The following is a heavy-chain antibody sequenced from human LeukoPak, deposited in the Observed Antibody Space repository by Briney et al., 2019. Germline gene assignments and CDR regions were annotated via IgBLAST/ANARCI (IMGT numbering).Heavy chain of an antibody. CDR3: ARDMWGTFDY. D-gene: IGHD7-27*01. J-gene: IGHJ4*02. CDR2: IRPDGTDA. Sequence: GGSLRLSCAASGFTFSDFWMHWVRQAPGKGPVWVSRIRPDGTDASYADSVRGRFTISRDNARNTLFLQISSLRDEDTAVYYCARDMWGTFDYWGQGTLVTVSS. V-gene: IGHV3-74*01. CDR1: GFTFSDFW.